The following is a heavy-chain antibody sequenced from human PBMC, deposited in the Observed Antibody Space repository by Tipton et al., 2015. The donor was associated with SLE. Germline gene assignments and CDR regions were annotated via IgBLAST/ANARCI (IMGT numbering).Heavy chain of an antibody. J-gene: IGHJ2*01. CDR1: GGSFSGYY. CDR3: ARAGYGDYEGYFDL. CDR2: INHSGST. D-gene: IGHD4-17*01. Sequence: TLSLTCAVYGGSFSGYYWSWIRQPPGKGLEWIGEINHSGSTNYNPSLKSRVTISVDTSKNQFSLKLSSVTAADTAVYYCARAGYGDYEGYFDLWGRGTLVTVSS. V-gene: IGHV4-34*01.